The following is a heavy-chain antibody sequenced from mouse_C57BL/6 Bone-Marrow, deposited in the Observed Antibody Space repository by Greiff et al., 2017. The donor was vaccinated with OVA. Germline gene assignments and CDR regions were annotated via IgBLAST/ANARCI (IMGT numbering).Heavy chain of an antibody. D-gene: IGHD1-1*01. J-gene: IGHJ2*01. Sequence: QVQLQPSGAELARPGASVKLSCKASGYTFTSYGISWVKQRTGQGLEWIGEIYPRSGNTYYNEKFKGKATLTADKSASTEYRELRSLTSEDSAVYFCARHRTITTVVATEGYWGQGTTLTVSS. CDR3: ARHRTITTVVATEGY. V-gene: IGHV1-81*01. CDR1: GYTFTSYG. CDR2: IYPRSGNT.